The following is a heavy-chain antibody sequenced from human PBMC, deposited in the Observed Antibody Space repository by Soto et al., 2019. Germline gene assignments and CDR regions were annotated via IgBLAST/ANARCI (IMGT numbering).Heavy chain of an antibody. CDR1: GGTFSSYA. J-gene: IGHJ6*02. V-gene: IGHV1-69*12. CDR3: ARDLRPYSSSSHGMDV. D-gene: IGHD6-6*01. Sequence: QVQLVQSGAEVKKPGSSVKVSCKASGGTFSSYAISWVRQAPGQGLEWMGGIIPIFGTANYAQKFQGRVTITADESTTTAYMELSSLRSEDTAVYYCARDLRPYSSSSHGMDVWGQGTTVTVPS. CDR2: IIPIFGTA.